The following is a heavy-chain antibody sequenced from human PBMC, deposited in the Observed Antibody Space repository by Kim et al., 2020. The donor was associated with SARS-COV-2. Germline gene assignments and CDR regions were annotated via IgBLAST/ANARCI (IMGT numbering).Heavy chain of an antibody. CDR2: IGLYKGNM. Sequence: ASVKVSCKPSGYSFGNYGFHWVRQAPGQGLEWMGGIGLYKGNMRYAQEFQGRLTMTTDASTTTAYMELRNLRSDDTAVYYCASDYNWGCDYWGQGTQVTVSS. CDR3: ASDYNWGCDY. CDR1: GYSFGNYG. D-gene: IGHD1-1*01. J-gene: IGHJ4*02. V-gene: IGHV1-18*01.